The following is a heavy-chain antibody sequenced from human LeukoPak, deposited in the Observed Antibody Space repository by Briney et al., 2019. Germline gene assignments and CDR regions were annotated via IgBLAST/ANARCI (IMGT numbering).Heavy chain of an antibody. CDR1: GFTFSRYG. D-gene: IGHD3-10*01. CDR3: AKEGIDKYYFDY. CDR2: IWYDGSNK. Sequence: GGSLRLSCAAAGFTFSRYGMHWLRQAPGKGLEWVAVIWYDGSNKYYADSVKGRFTISRDNSKNTLYLQMNSLRAEDTAVYYCAKEGIDKYYFDYWGQGTLVTVSS. J-gene: IGHJ4*02. V-gene: IGHV3-33*06.